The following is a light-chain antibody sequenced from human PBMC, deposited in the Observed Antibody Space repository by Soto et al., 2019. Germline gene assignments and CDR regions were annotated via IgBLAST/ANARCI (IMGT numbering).Light chain of an antibody. CDR1: QSFSSK. V-gene: IGKV3-15*01. CDR3: QQYGDWPLT. Sequence: ETVMKQYPTTLSVSPGERATLSCRASQSFSSKLAWYQQKPGQAPRLLIFGVSNRAAGIPARFSGSGSGTEFTLTISSLQSEDFAVYYCQQYGDWPLTFGGGTKVDIK. CDR2: GVS. J-gene: IGKJ4*01.